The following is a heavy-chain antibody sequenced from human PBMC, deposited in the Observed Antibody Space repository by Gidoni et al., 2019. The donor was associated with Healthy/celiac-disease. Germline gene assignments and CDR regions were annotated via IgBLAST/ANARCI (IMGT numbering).Heavy chain of an antibody. CDR1: GFTFSSYG. D-gene: IGHD3-10*01. Sequence: VQLVASGGGLVQPGRSLRLSCAASGFTFSSYGMPGVRQAPGEGLDWVAVIWYDGSNKYYADSVKGRFTIARDNSKNTRYLQMNSLRAEDTAVYYCARDLITMVRGVIIPLAGMDVWGQGTTVTVSS. V-gene: IGHV3-33*01. CDR3: ARDLITMVRGVIIPLAGMDV. J-gene: IGHJ6*02. CDR2: IWYDGSNK.